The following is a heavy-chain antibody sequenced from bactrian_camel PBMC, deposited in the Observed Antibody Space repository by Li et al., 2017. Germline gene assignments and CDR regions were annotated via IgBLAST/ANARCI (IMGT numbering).Heavy chain of an antibody. V-gene: IGHV3S1*01. CDR2: INVDGDST. D-gene: IGHD6*01. J-gene: IGHJ6*01. Sequence: HVQLVESGGGLVQPGGSLRLSCVGSGFTFRAASTMAWVRQTPGKGLEWVSAINVDGDSTYYRDSVRGRFTISRDTAKNTLYLQLNSLKSEDTALYYCVRRIEYGGTSWHAFGYWGQGTQVTVS. CDR1: GFTFRAAS. CDR3: VRRIEYGGTSWHAFGY.